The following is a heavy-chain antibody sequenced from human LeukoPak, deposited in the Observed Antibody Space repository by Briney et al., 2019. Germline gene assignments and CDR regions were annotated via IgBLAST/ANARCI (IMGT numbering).Heavy chain of an antibody. J-gene: IGHJ4*02. CDR2: ISAYNGNT. CDR1: GYTFTSYG. D-gene: IGHD2-2*01. Sequence: GASVEVSCKASGYTFTSYGISWVRQAPGQGLEWMGWISAYNGNTNYAQKLQGRVTMTTDTSTSTAYMELRSLRSDDTAVYYCARVGTGDIVVVPALDYWGQGTLVTVSS. CDR3: ARVGTGDIVVVPALDY. V-gene: IGHV1-18*04.